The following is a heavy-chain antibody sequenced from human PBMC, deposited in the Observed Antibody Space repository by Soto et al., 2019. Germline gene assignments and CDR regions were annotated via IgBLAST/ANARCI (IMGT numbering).Heavy chain of an antibody. CDR1: GGSFSGYY. J-gene: IGHJ4*02. Sequence: NPSETLSLTCAVYGGSFSGYYWSWIRQTPGKGLEWIGEINHSGSTSYNPSLKSRVTISVDTSKNQFSLKLSSVTAADTAVYYCARGRGYSYAYRYFDYWGEGTLVTVSS. CDR3: ARGRGYSYAYRYFDY. D-gene: IGHD5-18*01. CDR2: INHSGST. V-gene: IGHV4-34*01.